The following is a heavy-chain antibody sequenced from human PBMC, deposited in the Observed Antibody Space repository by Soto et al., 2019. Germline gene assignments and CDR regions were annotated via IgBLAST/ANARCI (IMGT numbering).Heavy chain of an antibody. CDR1: GGFVSSGSYY. CDR2: MRHSCGT. D-gene: IGHD1-1*01. J-gene: IGHJ3*02. CDR3: ARVERGTATTVVDAFDI. Sequence: QVQLQQWGAELLKPSETLSLTCAVYGGFVSSGSYYWSWIRQPPGKGLEWIGEMRHSCGTHVNQSLKRRVTVSVDTYKNQFSLKMSSVTAADTALYYCARVERGTATTVVDAFDIWGPGTMVTVSS. V-gene: IGHV4-34*01.